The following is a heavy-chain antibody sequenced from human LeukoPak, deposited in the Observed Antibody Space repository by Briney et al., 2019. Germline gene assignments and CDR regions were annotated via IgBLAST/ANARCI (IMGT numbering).Heavy chain of an antibody. D-gene: IGHD1-26*01. CDR2: IYTSGST. V-gene: IGHV4-61*02. Sequence: PSETLSLTCTVSGGSISSGGYYWSCIRQPAGKGLEWIGRIYTSGSTNYNPSLKSRVTISVDTSKNQFSLKLSSVTAADTAVYYCATLGEGVGATYGTDVWGQGTTVTVSS. CDR3: ATLGEGVGATYGTDV. CDR1: GGSISSGGYY. J-gene: IGHJ6*02.